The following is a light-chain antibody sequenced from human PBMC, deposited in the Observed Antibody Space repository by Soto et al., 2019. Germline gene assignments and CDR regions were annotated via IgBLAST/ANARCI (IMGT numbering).Light chain of an antibody. J-gene: IGKJ1*01. CDR3: QQFGSSTWT. CDR2: GTS. CDR1: QSVSSSY. V-gene: IGKV3-20*01. Sequence: EIVLTQSPGTLSLSPGERATLSCRASQSVSSSYLAWYQHKPGQAPRLLIYGTSFRATGIPDRFSGSGSGTDFTLTISRLEPEDFAVYYCQQFGSSTWTFGQGTKVEIK.